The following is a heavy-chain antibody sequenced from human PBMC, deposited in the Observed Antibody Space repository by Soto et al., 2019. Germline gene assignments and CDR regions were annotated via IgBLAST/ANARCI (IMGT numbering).Heavy chain of an antibody. Sequence: GGSLRLSCAASGFTFSSYSMNWVRQAPGKGLEWVSSISSSSSYIYYADSVKGRFTISRDNAKNSLYLQMNSLRAEDTAVYYCWGDRYSTSRFYYMDVWGKGTTVTVSS. CDR2: ISSSSSYI. CDR1: GFTFSSYS. CDR3: WGDRYSTSRFYYMDV. D-gene: IGHD6-6*01. V-gene: IGHV3-21*01. J-gene: IGHJ6*03.